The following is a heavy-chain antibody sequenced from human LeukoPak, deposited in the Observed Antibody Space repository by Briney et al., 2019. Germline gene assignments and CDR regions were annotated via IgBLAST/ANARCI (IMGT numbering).Heavy chain of an antibody. D-gene: IGHD3-10*01. V-gene: IGHV4-39*07. Sequence: SETLSLTCTVSGGSISSSSYYWGWIRQPPGKGLEWIGSIYYSGSTYYNPSLKSRVTISVDTSRNQFSLKLSSVTAADTAVYYCARGVLLWFGELPSYFDYWGQGTLVTVSS. CDR1: GGSISSSSYY. CDR3: ARGVLLWFGELPSYFDY. J-gene: IGHJ4*02. CDR2: IYYSGST.